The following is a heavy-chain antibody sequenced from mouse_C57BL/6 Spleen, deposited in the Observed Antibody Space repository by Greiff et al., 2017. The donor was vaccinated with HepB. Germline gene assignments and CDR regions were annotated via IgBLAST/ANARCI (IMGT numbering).Heavy chain of an antibody. V-gene: IGHV1-72*01. Sequence: VQLQQSGAELVKPGASVKLSCKASGYTFTSYWMHWVKQRPGRGLEWIGRIDPNSGGTKYNEKFKSKATLTVDKPSSTAYMQLSSLTSEDSAVYYCASHYYGSRDYAMDYWGQGTSVTVSS. CDR3: ASHYYGSRDYAMDY. J-gene: IGHJ4*01. D-gene: IGHD1-1*01. CDR1: GYTFTSYW. CDR2: IDPNSGGT.